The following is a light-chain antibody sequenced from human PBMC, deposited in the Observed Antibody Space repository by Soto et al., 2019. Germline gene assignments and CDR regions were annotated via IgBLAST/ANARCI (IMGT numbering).Light chain of an antibody. Sequence: QSVLTQPPSVSGAPGQRVNISCTGSSSNIGAGYDVHWYQQLPGTAPKLLMYGNSNRPSGVPERFSGSKSGTSASLAITGLQAEDEADYYCQSYDISVSGAVFGGGTRSPS. CDR3: QSYDISVSGAV. CDR2: GNS. J-gene: IGLJ2*01. CDR1: SSNIGAGYD. V-gene: IGLV1-40*01.